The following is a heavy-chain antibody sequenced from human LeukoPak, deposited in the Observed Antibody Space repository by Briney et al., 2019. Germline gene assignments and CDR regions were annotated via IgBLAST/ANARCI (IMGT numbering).Heavy chain of an antibody. CDR2: ISYVGSNK. D-gene: IGHD6-19*01. J-gene: IGHJ6*02. CDR1: GFTFSIYG. Sequence: GGSLRLSCAASGFTFSIYGVHWVRQAPGEGLEWVAVISYVGSNKYYADSVKGRFTISRDNSKNTLYLQMNSLRAEDRAVYYCAKTQSGYSSGWYSPAEKLPYYYYYGMDVWGQGTTVTVSS. V-gene: IGHV3-30*18. CDR3: AKTQSGYSSGWYSPAEKLPYYYYYGMDV.